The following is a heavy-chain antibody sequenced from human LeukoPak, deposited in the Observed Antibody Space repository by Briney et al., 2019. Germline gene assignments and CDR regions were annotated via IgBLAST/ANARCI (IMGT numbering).Heavy chain of an antibody. J-gene: IGHJ4*02. CDR3: ARLGSIDY. Sequence: SETLSLTCAVSGGSISSGGYSWSWIRQPPGKGLEWIGSIYYSGSTYYNPSLKSRVTISVDTSKNQFSLKLSSVTAADTAVYYCARLGSIDYWGQGTLVTVSS. D-gene: IGHD3-10*01. CDR1: GGSISSGGYS. V-gene: IGHV4-30-2*03. CDR2: IYYSGST.